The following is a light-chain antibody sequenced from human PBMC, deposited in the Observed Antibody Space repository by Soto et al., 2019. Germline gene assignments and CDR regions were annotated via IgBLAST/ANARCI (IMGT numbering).Light chain of an antibody. V-gene: IGLV1-47*02. CDR2: SHN. CDR1: SSNIGRNY. Sequence: QSVLPQTPSVSGTPGQTVTISCSGSSSNIGRNYVYWYQQLPGAAPKLLMYSHNIRPSGVPDRFSASTSGTSDSLVISGLRSEDEADYHCATWDDDVSGVVFGGGTKVTVL. CDR3: ATWDDDVSGVV. J-gene: IGLJ2*01.